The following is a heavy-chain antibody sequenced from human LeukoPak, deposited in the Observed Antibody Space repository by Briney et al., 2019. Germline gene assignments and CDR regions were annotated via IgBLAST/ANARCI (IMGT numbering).Heavy chain of an antibody. Sequence: SETLSLTCTVSGGSISSSSYYWGWIRQPPGKGLEWIGSIYYSGSTYYNPSLKSRVTISVGTSKNQFSLKLSSVTAADTAVYYCARDLGGGNYETLLYWGQGTLVTVSS. V-gene: IGHV4-39*02. CDR1: GGSISSSSYY. CDR2: IYYSGST. J-gene: IGHJ4*02. D-gene: IGHD4-23*01. CDR3: ARDLGGGNYETLLY.